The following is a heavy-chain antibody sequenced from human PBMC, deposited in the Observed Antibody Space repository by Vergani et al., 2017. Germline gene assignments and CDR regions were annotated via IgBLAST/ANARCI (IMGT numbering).Heavy chain of an antibody. D-gene: IGHD1-26*01. CDR2: IWYDGSNK. Sequence: QVQLVESGGGVVQPGGSLRLSCAASGFTFSSYGMHWVLQAPGKGLEWVAVIWYDGSNKYYADSVKGRFTISRDNSKNTLYLQMNSLRAEDTAVYYCARDSAVGATRGAFDIWGQGTMVTVSS. V-gene: IGHV3-33*01. CDR1: GFTFSSYG. J-gene: IGHJ3*02. CDR3: ARDSAVGATRGAFDI.